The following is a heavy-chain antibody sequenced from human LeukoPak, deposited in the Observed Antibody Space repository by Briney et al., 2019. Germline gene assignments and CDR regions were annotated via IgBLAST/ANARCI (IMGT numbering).Heavy chain of an antibody. D-gene: IGHD1-26*01. V-gene: IGHV3-20*04. J-gene: IGHJ4*02. CDR2: INWNGGST. Sequence: GGSLRLSCAASGFTFGNYGMSWVRQAPGKGLEWVSGINWNGGSTGYADSVEGRFTISRDNAKNSQYLQMNSLRAEDTAVYYCAKYQILSGTYCFDYWGQGTLVTVSS. CDR3: AKYQILSGTYCFDY. CDR1: GFTFGNYG.